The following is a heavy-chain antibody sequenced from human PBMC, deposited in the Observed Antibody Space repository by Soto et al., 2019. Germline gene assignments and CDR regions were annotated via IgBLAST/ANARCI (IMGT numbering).Heavy chain of an antibody. Sequence: ASVKFSCKASGFTFSHHSIHWVRQAPGQRLEWMGWINSDTGYTKYSQKFQARLTITWDSSAKTAYMELSSLQSEDTAVYYCAREGQWPDNWFDPWGQGTLVTVSS. V-gene: IGHV1-3*04. CDR2: INSDTGYT. J-gene: IGHJ5*02. CDR3: AREGQWPDNWFDP. D-gene: IGHD6-19*01. CDR1: GFTFSHHS.